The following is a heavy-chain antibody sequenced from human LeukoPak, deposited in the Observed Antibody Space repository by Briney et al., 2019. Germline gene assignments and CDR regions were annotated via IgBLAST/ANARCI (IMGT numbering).Heavy chain of an antibody. V-gene: IGHV3-21*01. D-gene: IGHD3-22*01. CDR1: GFTFSTYS. J-gene: IGHJ4*02. CDR3: ARENYESLGC. CDR2: ISSSSSYI. Sequence: GGSLRLSCAASGFTFSTYSMNWVRQAPGKGLEWVSSISSSSSYIYYADSMKGRFTISRDNAKNSLYLQMNSLRAEDTAVYYCARENYESLGCWGQGTLVTVSS.